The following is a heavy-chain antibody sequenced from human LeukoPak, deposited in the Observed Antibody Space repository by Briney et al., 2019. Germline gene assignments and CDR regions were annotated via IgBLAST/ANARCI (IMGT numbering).Heavy chain of an antibody. J-gene: IGHJ5*02. D-gene: IGHD3-3*01. CDR2: MNPNSGNT. Sequence: ASVKVSCKASGYTFSSYDINWVRQATGQGLEWVGWMNPNSGNTAYAQRFQGRVTITRNTSISTAYLELSSLKSEGTAVYYCARIHDFWSAFAHWGQGTLVTVSS. CDR1: GYTFSSYD. V-gene: IGHV1-8*03. CDR3: ARIHDFWSAFAH.